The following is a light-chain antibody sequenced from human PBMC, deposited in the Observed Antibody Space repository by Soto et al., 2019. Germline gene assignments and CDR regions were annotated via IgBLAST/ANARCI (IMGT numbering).Light chain of an antibody. CDR1: SGDVGGYNF. CDR3: SSCAGPNKRYV. V-gene: IGLV2-11*01. Sequence: QSALTQPRSVSGSPGQSVTISCTGTSGDVGGYNFVSWYQQHPGKAPTLMIFDVSQRPSGVPDRFSGSKSGNTASLTVSGLQTEDEADYYCSSCAGPNKRYVFGTGTKVTVL. J-gene: IGLJ1*01. CDR2: DVS.